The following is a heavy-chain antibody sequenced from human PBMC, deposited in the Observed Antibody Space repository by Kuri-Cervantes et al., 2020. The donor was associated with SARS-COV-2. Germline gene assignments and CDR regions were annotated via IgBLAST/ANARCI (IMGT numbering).Heavy chain of an antibody. CDR2: ISSSSSTI. J-gene: IGHJ4*02. Sequence: GESLKISCAASGLTFSSYSMNWVRQAPGKGLEWVSYISSSSSTIYYADSVKGRFTISRDNAKNSLYLQMNSLRAEDTAVYYCAELGMGPVDYWGQGTLVTVSS. CDR3: AELGMGPVDY. CDR1: GLTFSSYS. V-gene: IGHV3-48*01. D-gene: IGHD7-27*01.